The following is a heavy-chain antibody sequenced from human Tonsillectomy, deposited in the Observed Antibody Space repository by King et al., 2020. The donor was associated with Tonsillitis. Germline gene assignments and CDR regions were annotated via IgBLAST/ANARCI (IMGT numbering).Heavy chain of an antibody. D-gene: IGHD3-10*01. V-gene: IGHV1-69*01. J-gene: IGHJ6*02. CDR2: IIPIFGTA. CDR3: ARDLNTMAYFYYYGMDV. CDR1: GGTFSSYA. Sequence: VQLVESGAEVKKPGSSVKVSCKASGGTFSSYAINWVRQAPGQGLEWMGGIIPIFGTANYARTFQGRVTITADESTSKAYMELSSLRSEETAVYYCARDLNTMAYFYYYGMDVWGQGTTVTVSS.